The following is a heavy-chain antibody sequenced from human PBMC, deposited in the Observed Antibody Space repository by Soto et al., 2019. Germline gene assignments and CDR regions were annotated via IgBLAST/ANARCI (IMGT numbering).Heavy chain of an antibody. Sequence: PGGSLRLSCSASGLTFSSYAMHWVRQAPGKGLEYVSAISSNGGSTYYADSVKGRFTISRDNSKNTLYLQMSSLRAEDTAVYYCVKDQGGYSGYVFDYWGQGTLVTVSS. J-gene: IGHJ4*02. CDR2: ISSNGGST. CDR3: VKDQGGYSGYVFDY. V-gene: IGHV3-64D*06. CDR1: GLTFSSYA. D-gene: IGHD5-12*01.